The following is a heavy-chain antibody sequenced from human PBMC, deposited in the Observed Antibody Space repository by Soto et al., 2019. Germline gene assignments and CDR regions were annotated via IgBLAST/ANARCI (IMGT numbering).Heavy chain of an antibody. V-gene: IGHV1-18*01. Sequence: QVHLVQSGAEVKKPGASVKVSCKGSGYAFTTYGITWVRQAPGQGLEWMGWISAHNGNTNYAQKLQGRVTVTRDTSTSTAYMELRSLRSDDTAVYYCARGRYGDYWGQGALDTVSS. D-gene: IGHD1-1*01. J-gene: IGHJ4*02. CDR2: ISAHNGNT. CDR1: GYAFTTYG. CDR3: ARGRYGDY.